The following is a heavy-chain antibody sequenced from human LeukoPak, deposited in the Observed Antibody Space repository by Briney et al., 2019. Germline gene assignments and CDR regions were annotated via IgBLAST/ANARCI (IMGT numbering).Heavy chain of an antibody. Sequence: ASVNVSCKSSGYTFTSYDINWVRQATGQGLEWMGWMNPNSGNTGYAQKFQGRVTMTRNTSISTAYMELSSLRSEDTAVYYCARESGNWNYGDGLFDPWGQGTLVTVSS. V-gene: IGHV1-8*01. D-gene: IGHD1-7*01. CDR3: ARESGNWNYGDGLFDP. CDR1: GYTFTSYD. J-gene: IGHJ5*02. CDR2: MNPNSGNT.